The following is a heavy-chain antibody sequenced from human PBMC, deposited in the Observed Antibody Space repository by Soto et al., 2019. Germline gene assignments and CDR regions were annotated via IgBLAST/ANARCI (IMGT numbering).Heavy chain of an antibody. CDR3: ALNYYYYGMDF. J-gene: IGHJ6*02. Sequence: QVQLVQSGAEVKKPGASVKVSCKTSGYTFTTYYIHWVRRAPGQGLEWMGMINPTGRTISYAQKFQGRVTMTRDTSTSTVYMEVSSLRSDDTAVYYCALNYYYYGMDFWGQGTTVAVSS. CDR2: INPTGRTI. CDR1: GYTFTTYY. V-gene: IGHV1-46*01.